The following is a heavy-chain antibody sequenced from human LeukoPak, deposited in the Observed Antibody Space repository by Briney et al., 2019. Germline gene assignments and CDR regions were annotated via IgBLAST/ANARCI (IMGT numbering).Heavy chain of an antibody. CDR3: ASYPPYYYDSSGYPGAFDY. Sequence: SETLSLTCTVSGGSISSSSYYWGWIHQPPGKGLEWIGSIYYSGSTYYNPSLKSRVTISVDTSKNQFSLKLSSVTAADTAVYYCASYPPYYYDSSGYPGAFDYWGQGTLVTVSS. J-gene: IGHJ4*02. D-gene: IGHD3-22*01. CDR1: GGSISSSSYY. CDR2: IYYSGST. V-gene: IGHV4-39*01.